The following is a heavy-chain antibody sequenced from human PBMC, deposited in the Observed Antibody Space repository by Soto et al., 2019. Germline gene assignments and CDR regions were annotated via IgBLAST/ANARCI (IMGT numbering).Heavy chain of an antibody. Sequence: GSLRLSCAASGFTFSSYAMHWVRQAPGKGLEYVSAISSNGGSTYYANSVKGRFTISRDNSKNTLYLQMGNLRSDDTAVYYCARDGIRFLEWLLPLDVWGQGTTVTVSS. CDR3: ARDGIRFLEWLLPLDV. V-gene: IGHV3-64*01. D-gene: IGHD3-3*01. J-gene: IGHJ6*02. CDR2: ISSNGGST. CDR1: GFTFSSYA.